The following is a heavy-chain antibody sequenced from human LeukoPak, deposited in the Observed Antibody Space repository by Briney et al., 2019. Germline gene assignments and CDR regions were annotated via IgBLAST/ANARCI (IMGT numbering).Heavy chain of an antibody. CDR1: GGSISSIGYY. J-gene: IGHJ4*01. D-gene: IGHD3-22*01. CDR2: MYYSGST. Sequence: PSETLSVTCTVSGGSISSIGYYWGWIRQPPGKGLEWIGNMYYSGSTYYNPSLKGRVNISVDTSKNQYSLNLSSVTAADTAVYYCVGDSSGYYDFDYWGHGALVTASS. V-gene: IGHV4-39*02. CDR3: VGDSSGYYDFDY.